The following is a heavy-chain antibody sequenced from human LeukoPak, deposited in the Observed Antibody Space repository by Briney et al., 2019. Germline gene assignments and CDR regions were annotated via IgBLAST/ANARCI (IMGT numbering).Heavy chain of an antibody. CDR1: GGSISSYY. V-gene: IGHV4-59*12. CDR3: ARGYPLLDY. J-gene: IGHJ4*02. Sequence: PETLSLTCTVSGGSISSYYWSWIRQPPGKGLEWIGYIYYSGSTNYNPSLKSRVTISVDTSKNQFSLKLSSVTAADTAVYYCARGYPLLDYWGQGTLVAVSS. CDR2: IYYSGST. D-gene: IGHD1-26*01.